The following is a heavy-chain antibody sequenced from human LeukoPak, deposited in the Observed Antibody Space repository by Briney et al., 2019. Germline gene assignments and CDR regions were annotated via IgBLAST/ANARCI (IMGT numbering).Heavy chain of an antibody. J-gene: IGHJ4*02. V-gene: IGHV3-21*01. Sequence: GGSLRLSCAASGFSLSSNSMNWVRQAPGKGLEWVSSISSSSSYIYYADSVKGRFTISRDNAKDSLYLQMNTLSAADTAVYYCARRHTIFGVVIKYHFDYWGQGTLVTVSS. CDR3: ARRHTIFGVVIKYHFDY. CDR1: GFSLSSNS. CDR2: ISSSSSYI. D-gene: IGHD3-3*01.